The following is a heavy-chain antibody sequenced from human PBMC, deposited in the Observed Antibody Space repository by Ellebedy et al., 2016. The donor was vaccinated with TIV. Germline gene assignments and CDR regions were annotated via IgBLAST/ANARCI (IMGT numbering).Heavy chain of an antibody. Sequence: AASVKVSCKASGYTFTSYDINWVRQATGHGLEWMGWMNPNSGNTGYAQKFQGRVTITRNTSISTAYMELSSLRSEDTAVYYCARGYGGSYYYYGMDVWGQGTTVTVSS. D-gene: IGHD5-12*01. J-gene: IGHJ6*02. CDR2: MNPNSGNT. CDR1: GYTFTSYD. V-gene: IGHV1-8*03. CDR3: ARGYGGSYYYYGMDV.